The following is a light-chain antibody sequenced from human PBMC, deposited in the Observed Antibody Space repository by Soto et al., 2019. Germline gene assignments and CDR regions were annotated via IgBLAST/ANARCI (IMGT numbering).Light chain of an antibody. Sequence: EIVLTQSPGALSLSPGERATLSCSASQSVSSSYLAWYQQKPGQAPRLLIYAVSTRATGIPDRFSGSGSGTDFTLTISRLEPEDSALYFCQQYRPSPAISFGQGTLLEI. J-gene: IGKJ5*01. CDR2: AVS. CDR1: QSVSSSY. V-gene: IGKV3-20*01. CDR3: QQYRPSPAIS.